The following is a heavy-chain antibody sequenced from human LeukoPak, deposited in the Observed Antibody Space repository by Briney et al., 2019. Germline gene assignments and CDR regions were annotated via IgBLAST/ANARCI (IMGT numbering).Heavy chain of an antibody. CDR1: GFTFSSFW. CDR3: VSFYETY. J-gene: IGHJ4*02. CDR2: INSDGSWT. V-gene: IGHV3-74*01. Sequence: GGSLRLSCAASGFTFSSFWMSWVRQVPGKGLVWVSHINSDGSWTSYADSVKGRFTISKDNAKNTVYLQMNSLRAEDTAVYYCVSFYETYWGRGTLVTVSS. D-gene: IGHD2/OR15-2a*01.